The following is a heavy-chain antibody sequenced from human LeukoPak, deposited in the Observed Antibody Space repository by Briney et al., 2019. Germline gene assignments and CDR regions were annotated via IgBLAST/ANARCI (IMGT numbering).Heavy chain of an antibody. CDR2: IYYSGST. Sequence: SETLSLTCTVSGGSISSYYWSWIRQPPGKGLEWIGYIYYSGSTNYNPSLKSRVTISVDTSKNQFSLKLSSVTAADTAVYYCAREGVRSGLYWGQGTLVTASS. V-gene: IGHV4-59*12. CDR3: AREGVRSGLY. D-gene: IGHD6-19*01. CDR1: GGSISSYY. J-gene: IGHJ4*02.